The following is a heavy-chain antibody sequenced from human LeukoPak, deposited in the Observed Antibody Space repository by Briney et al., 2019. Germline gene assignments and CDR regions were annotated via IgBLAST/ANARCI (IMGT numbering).Heavy chain of an antibody. CDR3: ARGATDVGY. Sequence: GGSLRLSCAASGFTFTTYSMNWVRQAPGKGLEWVSSISSGGSYIYYADSVKGRFTISRDKAKNSLYLQMNSLRVEDTAVYYCARGATDVGYWGQGTLVTVSS. V-gene: IGHV3-21*01. CDR1: GFTFTTYS. J-gene: IGHJ4*02. CDR2: ISSGGSYI. D-gene: IGHD1-26*01.